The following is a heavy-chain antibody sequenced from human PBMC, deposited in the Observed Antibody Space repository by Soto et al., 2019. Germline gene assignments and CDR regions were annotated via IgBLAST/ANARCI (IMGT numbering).Heavy chain of an antibody. CDR2: VYHTGSV. D-gene: IGHD3-10*01. CDR1: GVSMTGYH. J-gene: IGHJ5*02. Sequence: QVHLQESGPGLVKPSETLSLTCNVSGVSMTGYHWNWIRQPPGKTLEWIGFVYHTGSVSYNPSLKGRASFSVDRSKNQFSLRLTSLTAADTAVYYCARRLNLGSFDHWGQGTLVTVSS. V-gene: IGHV4-59*01. CDR3: ARRLNLGSFDH.